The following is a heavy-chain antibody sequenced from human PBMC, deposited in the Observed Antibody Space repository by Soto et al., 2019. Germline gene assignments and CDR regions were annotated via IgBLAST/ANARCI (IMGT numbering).Heavy chain of an antibody. J-gene: IGHJ6*02. D-gene: IGHD2-2*01. CDR2: IIPIPGTA. CDR1: GGTFGSYA. CDR3: ARSQGSSTSLEIYYYYYYGMDV. Sequence: QVQLVQSGAEVKKPGSSVKVSCKASGGTFGSYAISWVRQAPGQGLEWMGGIIPIPGTANYAQKFQGRVTIAADESTRTAYMELSSLRSEDTAVYYCARSQGSSTSLEIYYYYYYGMDVWGQGTTVTVYS. V-gene: IGHV1-69*01.